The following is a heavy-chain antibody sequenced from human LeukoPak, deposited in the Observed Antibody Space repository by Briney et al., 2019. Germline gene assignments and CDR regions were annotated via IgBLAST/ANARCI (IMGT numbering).Heavy chain of an antibody. V-gene: IGHV4-30-4*01. Sequence: SETLSLTCTVSGVSISSGDYYWSRIRQPPGKGLECIGYIYYSGSAYYNPSLKSRVTISVDTSKNQFSLKLTSVTAADTAVYYCARWVGGYSYGYDYWGQGTLVTVSS. J-gene: IGHJ4*02. CDR2: IYYSGSA. D-gene: IGHD5-18*01. CDR1: GVSISSGDYY. CDR3: ARWVGGYSYGYDY.